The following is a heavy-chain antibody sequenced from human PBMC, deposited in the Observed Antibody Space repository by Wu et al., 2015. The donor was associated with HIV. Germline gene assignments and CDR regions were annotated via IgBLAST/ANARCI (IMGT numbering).Heavy chain of an antibody. J-gene: IGHJ4*02. CDR1: GGTFSKSG. CDR2: INPSGGST. V-gene: IGHV1-46*01. Sequence: QVQLVQSGAEIKKPGSSVKVSCKASGGTFSKSGFTWVRQAPGQGLEWMGIINPSGGSTDYIQKFQGRVTMTRDTSTSTVYMKLSGLTSEDTAVYFCTRGPDFDYWGQGTLVTVSS. CDR3: TRGPDFDY.